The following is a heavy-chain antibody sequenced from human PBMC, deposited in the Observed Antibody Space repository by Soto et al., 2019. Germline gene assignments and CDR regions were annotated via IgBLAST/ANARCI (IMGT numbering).Heavy chain of an antibody. CDR1: GGSISSYY. D-gene: IGHD5-18*01. CDR3: ARGGYRYGYYNNWFDP. CDR2: IYYSGST. V-gene: IGHV4-59*01. Sequence: SETLSLTCTVSGGSISSYYWSWIRQPPGKGLEWIGYIYYSGSTNYNPSLKSRVTISVDTSKNQFSLKLSSVTAADTAVYYCARGGYRYGYYNNWFDPWGQGTLVTGSS. J-gene: IGHJ5*02.